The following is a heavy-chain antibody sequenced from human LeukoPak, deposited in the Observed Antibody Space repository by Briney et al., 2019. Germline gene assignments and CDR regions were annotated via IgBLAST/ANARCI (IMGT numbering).Heavy chain of an antibody. CDR3: ARRSAEDYGDY. V-gene: IGHV5-51*01. CDR2: IYPGDSNT. J-gene: IGHJ4*02. CDR1: GYSFTSFW. Sequence: GESLKISCKGSGYSFTSFWIGWVRQMPGKGLEWMGMIYPGDSNTRYSPSFQGQVTISADKSIATAYLQWSSLKASDTAMYYCARRSAEDYGDYWGQGTLVTVSS.